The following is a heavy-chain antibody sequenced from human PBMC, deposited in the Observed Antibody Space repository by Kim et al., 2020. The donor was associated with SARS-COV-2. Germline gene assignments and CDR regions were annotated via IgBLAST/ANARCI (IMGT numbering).Heavy chain of an antibody. CDR2: IIPILGIA. Sequence: SVKVSCKASGGTFSSYAISWVRQAPGQGLEWMGRIIPILGIANYAQKFQGRVTITADKSTSTAYMELSSLRSEDTAVYYCARVGQRNYYDSSGDWGQGTLVTVSS. CDR1: GGTFSSYA. CDR3: ARVGQRNYYDSSGD. J-gene: IGHJ4*02. V-gene: IGHV1-69*04. D-gene: IGHD3-22*01.